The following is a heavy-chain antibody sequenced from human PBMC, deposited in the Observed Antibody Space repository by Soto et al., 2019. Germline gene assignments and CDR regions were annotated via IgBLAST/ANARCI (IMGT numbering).Heavy chain of an antibody. J-gene: IGHJ6*02. D-gene: IGHD5-18*01. CDR2: IIPIFGTA. CDR1: GGTFSSYA. Sequence: QVQLVQSGAEVKKPGSSEKVSGKASGGTFSSYAISWVRQAPGHGLEWMGGIIPIFGTANYAQKFQGRVTIPPDESNSKAYMELRGLRSEDTAVYYGAGVIKYSYGERPYYYYCMDVWGQGTTVAVAS. V-gene: IGHV1-69*01. CDR3: AGVIKYSYGERPYYYYCMDV.